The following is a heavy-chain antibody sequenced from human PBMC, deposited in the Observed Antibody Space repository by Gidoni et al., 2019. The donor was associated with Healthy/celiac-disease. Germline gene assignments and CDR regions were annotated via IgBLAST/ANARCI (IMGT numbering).Heavy chain of an antibody. Sequence: EVRLVECGGGLVQPGRSLRRACPAPGFAFGVYAMSWVRQAPGKGLEWVCFISSKAYGGTTEYAASVKVRFTISRDDSKSIAYLQMNSLKTEDTAVYYCTTTVVTRADYFDYWGQGTLVTVSS. CDR1: GFAFGVYA. J-gene: IGHJ4*02. V-gene: IGHV3-49*04. CDR2: ISSKAYGGTT. D-gene: IGHD2-21*02. CDR3: TTTVVTRADYFDY.